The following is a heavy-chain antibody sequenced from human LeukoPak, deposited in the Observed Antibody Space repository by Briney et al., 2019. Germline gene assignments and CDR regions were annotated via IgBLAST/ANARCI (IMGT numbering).Heavy chain of an antibody. Sequence: GGSLRLSCAASGFTFSSYAMSWVRQAPGRGLEWVGRINSKTDGGRTDYAAPVKGRFTISRDDSKDTLFLQMNSLKTEDTAVYYCTTGRDAPAFYWGQGTLVTVSS. J-gene: IGHJ4*02. CDR1: GFTFSSYA. CDR2: INSKTDGGRT. V-gene: IGHV3-15*01. D-gene: IGHD2-8*01. CDR3: TTGRDAPAFY.